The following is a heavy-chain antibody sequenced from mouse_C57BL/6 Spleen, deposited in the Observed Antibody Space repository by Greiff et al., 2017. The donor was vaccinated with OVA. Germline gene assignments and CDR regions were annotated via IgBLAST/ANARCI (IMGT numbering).Heavy chain of an antibody. D-gene: IGHD1-1*01. CDR1: GYTFTSYW. CDR2: IDPSDSYP. J-gene: IGHJ3*01. V-gene: IGHV1-59*01. CDR3: AAVVAKAY. Sequence: QVQLQQPGAELVRPGTSVKLSCKASGYTFTSYWMHWVKQRPGQGLEWIGVIDPSDSYPNYNQKFKGKATLTVDTSSSTAYLQLSSLTAEDSAVYYCAAVVAKAYWGQGTLVTVSA.